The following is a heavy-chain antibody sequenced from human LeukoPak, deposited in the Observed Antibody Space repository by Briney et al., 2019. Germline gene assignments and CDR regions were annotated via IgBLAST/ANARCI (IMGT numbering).Heavy chain of an antibody. Sequence: GGSLTLSCAASGFSFSSYYRSWVRQPPGKGLELVSVLFSGGDTYYADSVKDRFTISRDSSRETLFLQMTSLRAEDTPVYYCRRQGYEPGFDYWGHGNTVTVSS. V-gene: IGHV3-66*01. J-gene: IGHJ4*01. CDR1: GFSFSSYY. CDR3: RRQGYEPGFDY. D-gene: IGHD1-14*01. CDR2: LFSGGDT.